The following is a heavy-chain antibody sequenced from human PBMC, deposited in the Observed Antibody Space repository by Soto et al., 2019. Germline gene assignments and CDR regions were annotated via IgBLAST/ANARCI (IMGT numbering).Heavy chain of an antibody. V-gene: IGHV4-31*03. Sequence: SETLSLTCTVSGGSISSGGYYWSWIRQHPGKGLEWIGYIYYSGSTYYNPSLKSRVTISVDTSKNQFSLKLSSVTAADTAVYYCARVTAMVRTYGMDVWGKGTTVTVSS. D-gene: IGHD5-18*01. CDR2: IYYSGST. CDR3: ARVTAMVRTYGMDV. CDR1: GGSISSGGYY. J-gene: IGHJ6*04.